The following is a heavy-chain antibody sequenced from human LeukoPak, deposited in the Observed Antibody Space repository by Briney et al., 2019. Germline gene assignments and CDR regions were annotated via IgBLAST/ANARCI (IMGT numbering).Heavy chain of an antibody. CDR3: EGSAGY. CDR1: GFTFSSYW. CDR2: IKKDGSEM. J-gene: IGHJ4*02. V-gene: IGHV3-7*01. Sequence: LAGGSLRLSCAASGFTFSSYWMSWVRQAPGKGLEWVANIKKDGSEMYYVDPVKGRFTISRDNAKNSLYLQMNSLRAEDTAVYYCEGSAGYWGQGTLVTVSS.